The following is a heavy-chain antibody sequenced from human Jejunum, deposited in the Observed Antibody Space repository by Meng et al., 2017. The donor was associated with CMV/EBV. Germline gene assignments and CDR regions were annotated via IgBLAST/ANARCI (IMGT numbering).Heavy chain of an antibody. Sequence: VSGGSISDYYWSWIRQSPGKGLEWIGYVYHTGSTNYNPSLRSRVTISVETSKNQFSLKLSSVTAADTAVYYCAKSTVLMVFASDYWGQGTLVTVSS. CDR2: VYHTGST. J-gene: IGHJ4*02. V-gene: IGHV4-59*01. CDR1: GGSISDYY. CDR3: AKSTVLMVFASDY. D-gene: IGHD2-8*01.